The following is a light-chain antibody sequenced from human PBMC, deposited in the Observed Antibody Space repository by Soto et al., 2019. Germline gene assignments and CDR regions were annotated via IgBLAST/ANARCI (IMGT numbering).Light chain of an antibody. V-gene: IGLV2-23*02. J-gene: IGLJ1*01. CDR1: SSDVWSFNF. Sequence: QSALTQPASVSGSLGQSITISCTRPSSDVWSFNFVSWYQQHPDKAPHVLIYEVTKRPPGGSNRFSGSKSGNTASLTISGLQADDEADYYCCSDAGSSSYVFGTGTKVTVL. CDR2: EVT. CDR3: CSDAGSSSYV.